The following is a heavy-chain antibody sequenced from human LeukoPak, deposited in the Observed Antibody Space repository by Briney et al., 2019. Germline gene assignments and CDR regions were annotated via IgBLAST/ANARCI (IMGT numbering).Heavy chain of an antibody. Sequence: PGGSLSLSCSASGFTFSDYAMHWLRQAPGKGLEWVAVISYDGSNKFYEDSVKGRFTISRDNSKNTLYMQTNSLRAADTAVYYCARGNSGSHFDYWGQGTLVTVSS. V-gene: IGHV3-30-3*01. J-gene: IGHJ4*02. CDR2: ISYDGSNK. CDR1: GFTFSDYA. D-gene: IGHD1-26*01. CDR3: ARGNSGSHFDY.